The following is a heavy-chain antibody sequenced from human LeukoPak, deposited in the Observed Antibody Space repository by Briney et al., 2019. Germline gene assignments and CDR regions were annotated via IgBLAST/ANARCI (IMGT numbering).Heavy chain of an antibody. D-gene: IGHD3-22*01. Sequence: GGSLRLSCAPSRFSFSTHWMHWGRQAPGKGLVYVAQINSDGSATAYADSVKGRFTISRDNAKNTLYLEMSSLRAQDTAVYYCGSLTVVARDHWGQGTLVTVSS. CDR2: INSDGSAT. CDR3: GSLTVVARDH. CDR1: RFSFSTHW. J-gene: IGHJ4*02. V-gene: IGHV3-74*01.